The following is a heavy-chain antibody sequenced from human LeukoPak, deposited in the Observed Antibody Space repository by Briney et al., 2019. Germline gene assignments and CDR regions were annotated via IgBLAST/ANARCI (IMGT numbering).Heavy chain of an antibody. Sequence: PSETLSLTCTVSGGSISSSSYYWGWIRQPPGKGLEWIGGIYYSGSTYYNPSLKSRVTISVDTSKNQFSLKLSSVTAADTAVYYCARKYCSSTSCYYAYWGQGTLVTVSS. CDR2: IYYSGST. V-gene: IGHV4-39*01. CDR1: GGSISSSSYY. CDR3: ARKYCSSTSCYYAY. D-gene: IGHD2-2*01. J-gene: IGHJ4*02.